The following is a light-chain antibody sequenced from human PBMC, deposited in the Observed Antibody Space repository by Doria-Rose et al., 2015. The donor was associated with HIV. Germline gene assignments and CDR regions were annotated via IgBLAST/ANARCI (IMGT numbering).Light chain of an antibody. Sequence: IRMTQSPDSLAVSLGERATINCKSSQSVYYSSNNKNYLAWYQQKPGQPPKLLIYWASSRDSGVPDRFSGSGSGTDFSLTISSLQAEDVAIYYCQQYYNTPYTFGQGNKLEI. J-gene: IGKJ2*01. CDR3: QQYYNTPYT. CDR1: QSVYYSSNNKNY. V-gene: IGKV4-1*01. CDR2: WAS.